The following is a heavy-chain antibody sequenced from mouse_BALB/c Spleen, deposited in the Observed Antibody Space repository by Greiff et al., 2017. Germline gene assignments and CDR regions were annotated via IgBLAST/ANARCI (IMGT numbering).Heavy chain of an antibody. J-gene: IGHJ1*01. D-gene: IGHD1-1*01. Sequence: EVQRVESGGGLVQPGGSLRLSCATSGFTFSDFYMEWVRQPPGKRLEWIAASRNKANDYTTEYSASVKGRFIVSRDTSQSILYLQMNPLRAEDTAIYSWARDAPYYVSSYGYFDVWGAGTTVTVSS. CDR1: GFTFSDFY. CDR3: ARDAPYYVSSYGYFDV. CDR2: SRNKANDYTT. V-gene: IGHV7-1*02.